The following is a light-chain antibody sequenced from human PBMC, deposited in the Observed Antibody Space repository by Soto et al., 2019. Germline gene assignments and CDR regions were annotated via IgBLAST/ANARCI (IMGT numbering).Light chain of an antibody. J-gene: IGKJ4*01. V-gene: IGKV1-39*01. CDR1: QTISTY. CDR3: QQSFSSLLP. CDR2: DAS. Sequence: DIQMTQSPSSLSASVGDRVTITCRASQTISTYVTWYQQKPGKAPKALISDASTLQNGVPSRFSGSGSGTYFTLIISSLQPEDIATYYCQQSFSSLLPFGGGTQVEI.